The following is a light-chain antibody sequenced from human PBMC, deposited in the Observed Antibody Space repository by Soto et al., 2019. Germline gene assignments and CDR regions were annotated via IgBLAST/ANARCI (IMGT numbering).Light chain of an antibody. CDR3: QQYNTYSGT. CDR1: QVISSW. J-gene: IGKJ1*01. CDR2: KAS. Sequence: DIQMTQSPSTLSASLGDRFTITCRASQVISSWLAWYQQKPGKAPKLLIYKASTLQSGVPSRFSGSGSGTEFTLTISSLQPDDFATYYCQQYNTYSGTFGQGTKVEIK. V-gene: IGKV1-5*03.